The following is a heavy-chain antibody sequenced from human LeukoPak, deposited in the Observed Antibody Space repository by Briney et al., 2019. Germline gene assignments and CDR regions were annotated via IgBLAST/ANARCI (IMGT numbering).Heavy chain of an antibody. J-gene: IGHJ4*02. V-gene: IGHV4-59*12. CDR2: INYSGST. CDR3: AREGGPYRPLDY. CDR1: GGSISGYY. Sequence: SETLSLTCTVSGGSISGYYWSWIRQPPGKGLEWIGYINYSGSTNYNPSLKSRVAISVDKSENHISLKLTSVTAADTAVYYCAREGGPYRPLDYSGQGTLVTVAS.